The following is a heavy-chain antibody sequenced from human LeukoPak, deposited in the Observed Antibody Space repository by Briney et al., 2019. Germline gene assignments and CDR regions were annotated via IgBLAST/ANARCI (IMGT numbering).Heavy chain of an antibody. J-gene: IGHJ5*02. CDR2: INPHSGGT. D-gene: IGHD2-15*01. CDR1: GYAFTAYY. V-gene: IGHV1-2*02. Sequence: ASVKVSFKASGYAFTAYYMHWVRRAPGQGLEWMGWINPHSGGTDYAQNFQGRVTMTRDTSISTVYMELSRLRSDDTAVYYCARDYCSGGSCYLGNNWFDPWGQGTRVTVSS. CDR3: ARDYCSGGSCYLGNNWFDP.